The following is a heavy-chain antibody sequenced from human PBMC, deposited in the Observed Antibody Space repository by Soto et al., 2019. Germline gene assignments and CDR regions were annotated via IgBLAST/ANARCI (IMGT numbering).Heavy chain of an antibody. CDR1: GGTFSSYA. CDR3: ARSPYYYDSSGYYKRGKTFDY. Sequence: SVKVSCKASGGTFSSYAISWVRQAPGQGLEWMGGIIPIFGTANYAQKFQGRVTITADESTSTAYVELSSLRSEDTAVYYCARSPYYYDSSGYYKRGKTFDYSGQVTLVPVCS. CDR2: IIPIFGTA. V-gene: IGHV1-69*13. D-gene: IGHD3-22*01. J-gene: IGHJ4*02.